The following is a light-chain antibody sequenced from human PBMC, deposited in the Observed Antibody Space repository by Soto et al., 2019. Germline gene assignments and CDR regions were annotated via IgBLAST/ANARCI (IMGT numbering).Light chain of an antibody. CDR1: ESVSSH. Sequence: EIVMAQSPATLSVSPGQRATLSCRASESVSSHLAWYQQKPGQAPRLLIHDSSTRATGIPARFSGSESGTEFTLTISSLQPDDFATYYCQHYNSYSEAFGQGTKVDIK. V-gene: IGKV3-15*01. J-gene: IGKJ1*01. CDR3: QHYNSYSEA. CDR2: DSS.